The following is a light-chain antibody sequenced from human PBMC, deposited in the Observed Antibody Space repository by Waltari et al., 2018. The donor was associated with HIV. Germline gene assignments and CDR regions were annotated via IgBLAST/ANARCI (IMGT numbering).Light chain of an antibody. CDR3: QSYDSSLSVYVV. V-gene: IGLV1-40*01. Sequence: QSVLTQPPSVSGAPGQRVTISCTGTSSNIGAGYDVHWYQQLPGTAPKLLIYANIHRPSGVPDRFSVSKSATSASLAITGLQAEDEADYFCQSYDSSLSVYVVFGGGTKLTVL. CDR2: ANI. J-gene: IGLJ2*01. CDR1: SSNIGAGYD.